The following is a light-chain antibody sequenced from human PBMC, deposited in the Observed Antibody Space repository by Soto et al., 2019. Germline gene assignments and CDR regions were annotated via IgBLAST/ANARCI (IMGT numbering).Light chain of an antibody. V-gene: IGKV1-5*03. Sequence: DIQMTQSPSTLSASVGDRVTITCRASQSFSNWLAWFQQKPGKAPKLLIYKASNLESGVPSRFSGSGSGTEFTLTISCLEPDDFATYYCKQYSTYPYTFGQGTNLEI. J-gene: IGKJ2*01. CDR1: QSFSNW. CDR3: KQYSTYPYT. CDR2: KAS.